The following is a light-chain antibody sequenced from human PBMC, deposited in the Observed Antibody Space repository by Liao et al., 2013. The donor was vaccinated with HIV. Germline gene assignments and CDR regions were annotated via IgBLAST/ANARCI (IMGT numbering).Light chain of an antibody. V-gene: IGLV3-21*04. CDR1: NIGGKS. CDR3: QLWDTSSDHVV. Sequence: SYVLTQPSSVSVAPGQTARVNCGGDNIGGKSVHWYQQRPGQAPVLVIYYDRDRPSGIPERFSGSNSGNTATLTISGVEAGDEADYYCQLWDTSSDHVVFGGGTKLTVL. CDR2: YDR. J-gene: IGLJ2*01.